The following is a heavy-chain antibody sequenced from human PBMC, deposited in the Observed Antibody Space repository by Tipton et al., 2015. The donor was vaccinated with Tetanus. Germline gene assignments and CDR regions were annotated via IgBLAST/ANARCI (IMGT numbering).Heavy chain of an antibody. D-gene: IGHD1-7*01. V-gene: IGHV1-46*01. J-gene: IGHJ6*02. CDR1: GYTFTSYY. Sequence: QSGAEVKKPGASVKVSCKASGYTFTSYYMHWVRQAPGQGLEWMGIINPSGGSTSYAQKFQGRVTMTRDTSTSTVYMELSSLRSEDTAVYYCARDEKLPKASGGMDVWGQGTTVTVSS. CDR3: ARDEKLPKASGGMDV. CDR2: INPSGGST.